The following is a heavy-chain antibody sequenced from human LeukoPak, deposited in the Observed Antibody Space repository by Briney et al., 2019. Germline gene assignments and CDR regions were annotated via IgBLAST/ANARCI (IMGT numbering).Heavy chain of an antibody. J-gene: IGHJ2*01. V-gene: IGHV4-39*01. D-gene: IGHD1-26*01. Sequence: PSETLSLTCTVSGGSISSSSYYWGWIRQPPGKGLEWIGSIYYSGSTYYNPSLKSRVTISVDTSKNQFSLKLSSVTAADTAVYYCARHKRVGAKNYWYFDLWGRGTLVTVSS. CDR1: GGSISSSSYY. CDR3: ARHKRVGAKNYWYFDL. CDR2: IYYSGST.